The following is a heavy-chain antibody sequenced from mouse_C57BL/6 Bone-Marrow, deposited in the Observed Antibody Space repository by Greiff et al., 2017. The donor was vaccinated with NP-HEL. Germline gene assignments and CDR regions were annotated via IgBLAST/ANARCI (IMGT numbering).Heavy chain of an antibody. V-gene: IGHV1-43*01. CDR3: AREGGNNYYAMDY. J-gene: IGHJ4*01. CDR1: GYSFTGYY. CDR2: INPSTGGT. D-gene: IGHD2-1*01. Sequence: VQLQQSGPELVKPGASVKISCKASGYSFTGYYMHWVKQSSEKSLEWIGEINPSTGGTSYNQKFKGKATLTVDKSSSTAYMQLKSLTSEDSAVYYCAREGGNNYYAMDYWGQGTSVTVSS.